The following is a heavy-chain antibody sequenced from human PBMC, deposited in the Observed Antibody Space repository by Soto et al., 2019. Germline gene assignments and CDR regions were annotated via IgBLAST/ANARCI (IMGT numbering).Heavy chain of an antibody. CDR3: AREGYYDILTGYPRYFDY. J-gene: IGHJ4*02. CDR2: ISSSSSYT. V-gene: IGHV3-11*05. Sequence: GGSLRLSCSASGFTFSDYYMSWIRQAPGKGLEWVSYISSSSSYTNYADSVKGRFTISRDNAKNSLYLQMNSLRAEDTAVYYCAREGYYDILTGYPRYFDYWGQGTLVTVSS. D-gene: IGHD3-9*01. CDR1: GFTFSDYY.